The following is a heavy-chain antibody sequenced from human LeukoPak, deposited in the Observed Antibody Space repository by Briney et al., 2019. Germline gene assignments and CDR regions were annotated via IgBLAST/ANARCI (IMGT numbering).Heavy chain of an antibody. CDR2: IYTSGST. J-gene: IGHJ6*03. D-gene: IGHD6-13*01. Sequence: SETLSLTCTVSGGSISSGSYYWSWIRQPAGKGLEWIGRIYTSGSTNYNPSLKSRVTISVDTSKNQFSLKLSSVTAADTAVYYCARDTYSTASGLNYYYYMDVWGKGTTVTVSS. CDR1: GGSISSGSYY. V-gene: IGHV4-61*02. CDR3: ARDTYSTASGLNYYYYMDV.